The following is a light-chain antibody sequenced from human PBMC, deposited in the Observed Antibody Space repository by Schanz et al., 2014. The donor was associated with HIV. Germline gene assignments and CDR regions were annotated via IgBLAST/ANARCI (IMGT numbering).Light chain of an antibody. CDR3: QQYGSSPLFT. V-gene: IGKV3-20*01. CDR2: DAS. Sequence: EIVLTQSPGTLSLSPGERATLSCRASQSVSSSYLAWYQQKPGQAPRLLIYDASRRATGIPARFSGSGSGTDFTLTISSLEPEDVAVYYCQQYGSSPLFTFGPGTKVDIK. CDR1: QSVSSSY. J-gene: IGKJ3*01.